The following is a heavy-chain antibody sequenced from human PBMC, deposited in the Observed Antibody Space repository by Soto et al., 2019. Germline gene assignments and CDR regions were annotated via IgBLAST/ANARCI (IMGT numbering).Heavy chain of an antibody. CDR3: ANHVLRFLEWPLYYGMEV. V-gene: IGHV3-23*01. CDR1: GFTFSSYA. D-gene: IGHD3-3*01. Sequence: PGGSLRLSCAASGFTFSSYAMSWVRQAPGKGLEWVSAISGSGGSTYYADSVKGRFTISRDNSKNTLYLQMNSLRAEDTAVYYCANHVLRFLEWPLYYGMEVWGQGTTVTVSS. CDR2: ISGSGGST. J-gene: IGHJ6*02.